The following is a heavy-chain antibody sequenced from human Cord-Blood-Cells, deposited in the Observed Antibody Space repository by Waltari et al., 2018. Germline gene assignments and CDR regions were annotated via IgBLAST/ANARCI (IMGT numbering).Heavy chain of an antibody. CDR1: GFTFSSYA. D-gene: IGHD3-3*01. V-gene: IGHV3-23*01. CDR3: ACITIFGVVIDAFDI. J-gene: IGHJ3*02. CDR2: ISGSGGST. Sequence: EVQLLESGGGLVQPGGSLRLSCAASGFTFSSYAMSWVRQAPGKGLEWVYGISGSGGSTIDADSVKGRFTISRDNSKNTLYLQMNSLRAEDTAVYYCACITIFGVVIDAFDIWGQGTMVTVSS.